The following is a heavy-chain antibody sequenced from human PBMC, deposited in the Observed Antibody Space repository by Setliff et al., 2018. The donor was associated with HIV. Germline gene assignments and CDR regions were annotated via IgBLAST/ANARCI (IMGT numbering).Heavy chain of an antibody. V-gene: IGHV3-7*03. CDR3: AMAVIFDY. D-gene: IGHD6-19*01. CDR2: IKQDGSEE. J-gene: IGHJ4*02. CDR1: GITFKDHW. Sequence: PGGSLRLSCAVSGITFKDHWMSWVRQVPGKGLEWVANIKQDGSEENYLSSVKGRFTISRDNAKNSLYLQMNSLRAEDTAVYYCAMAVIFDYWGQGTLVTVSS.